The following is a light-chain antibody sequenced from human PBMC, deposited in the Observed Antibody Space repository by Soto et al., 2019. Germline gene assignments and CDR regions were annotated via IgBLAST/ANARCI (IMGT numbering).Light chain of an antibody. J-gene: IGKJ1*01. CDR2: DAS. V-gene: IGKV1-5*01. CDR3: QQCYMGWT. Sequence: DIQMTQSPSTLSASVGNSVTVTCRASQSVSTWLAWYQHQPGKAPKLLIYDASTLESGVPSRFSGTGSGTEFTFSITSLQPEDFGTYYCQQCYMGWTFGQGTKVDIK. CDR1: QSVSTW.